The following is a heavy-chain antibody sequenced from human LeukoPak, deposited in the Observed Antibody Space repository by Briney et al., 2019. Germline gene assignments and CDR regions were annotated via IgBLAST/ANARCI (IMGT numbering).Heavy chain of an antibody. CDR1: GFTFSSYA. CDR3: ARAREDSGWYAGGDY. CDR2: ITSNGGST. J-gene: IGHJ4*02. D-gene: IGHD6-19*01. Sequence: PGGSLRLSCAASGFTFSSYAMHWVRQAPGKGLEYVSAITSNGGSTYYANPVRGRFTISRDNSKNTLYLQMGSLRADDMAVYYCARAREDSGWYAGGDYWGQGTLVTVSS. V-gene: IGHV3-64*01.